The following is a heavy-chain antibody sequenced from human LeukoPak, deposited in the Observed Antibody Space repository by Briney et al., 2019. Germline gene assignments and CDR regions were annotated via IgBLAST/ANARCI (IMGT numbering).Heavy chain of an antibody. J-gene: IGHJ4*02. CDR2: IYYSGST. D-gene: IGHD6-19*01. V-gene: IGHV4-59*08. Sequence: PSEALSLTCTVSGGSISSYYWSWIRQPPGKGLEWIGYIYYSGSTNYNPSLKSRVTISVDTSKNQFSLKLSSVTAADTAVYYCARHIGQWLVTGYFDYWGQGTLVTVSS. CDR1: GGSISSYY. CDR3: ARHIGQWLVTGYFDY.